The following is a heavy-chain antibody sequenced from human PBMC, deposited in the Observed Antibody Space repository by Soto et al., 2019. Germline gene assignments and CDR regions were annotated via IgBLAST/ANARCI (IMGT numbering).Heavy chain of an antibody. Sequence: QITLKESGPTLVKPTQTLTLTCPVSGFSLSTSGVGVAWIRQPPGKALQWLGIIYWDDDKRYSPSLRSRLTITKDSSKNQVVLSIANMQSGDTATYFCAHFAYYGSASLDNWGQGTLVSVSS. V-gene: IGHV2-5*02. CDR3: AHFAYYGSASLDN. D-gene: IGHD3-10*01. CDR1: GFSLSTSGVG. CDR2: IYWDDDK. J-gene: IGHJ4*02.